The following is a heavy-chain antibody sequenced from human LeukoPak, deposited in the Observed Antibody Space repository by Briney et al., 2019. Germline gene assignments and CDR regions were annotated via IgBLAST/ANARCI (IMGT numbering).Heavy chain of an antibody. D-gene: IGHD6-25*01. CDR1: GGSVSSTNW. CDR2: VHRDGRT. CDR3: AREGGFYRPLDY. V-gene: IGHV4-4*02. J-gene: IGHJ4*02. Sequence: SETLSLTCGVSGGSVSSTNWWTWIRQPPGKGLEWIGKVHRDGRTNFNPSLKSRLTISVDLSENHVSLKLTSVTAADTAVYYCAREGGFYRPLDYSGQGTLVTVSS.